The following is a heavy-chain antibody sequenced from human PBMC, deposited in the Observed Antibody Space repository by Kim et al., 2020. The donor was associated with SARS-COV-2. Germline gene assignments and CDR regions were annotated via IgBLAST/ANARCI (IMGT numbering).Heavy chain of an antibody. CDR2: ITWDGGST. Sequence: GGSLRLSCAASGFIFHEYTMHWVRQVPGKGLEWVALITWDGGSTFYADSVKDRFTISRDNSEKSQYMQMNSLTIEDSAFYYCAKEKSRIWDYWGQGTLVT. V-gene: IGHV3-43*01. J-gene: IGHJ4*02. CDR3: AKEKSRIWDY. D-gene: IGHD3-3*02. CDR1: GFIFHEYT.